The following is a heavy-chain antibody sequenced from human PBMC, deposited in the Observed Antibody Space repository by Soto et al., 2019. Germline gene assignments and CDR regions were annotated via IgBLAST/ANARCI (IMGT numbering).Heavy chain of an antibody. CDR1: GGSISSGGYY. Sequence: SETLSLTCTVSGGSISSGGYYWSWIRQHPGKGLEWIGYIYYSGSTYYNPSLKSRVTISVDTSKNQFSLKLSSVTAADTAVYYCARLMTTVTSSWFDPWGQGTPVTVSS. V-gene: IGHV4-31*03. J-gene: IGHJ5*02. CDR2: IYYSGST. D-gene: IGHD4-17*01. CDR3: ARLMTTVTSSWFDP.